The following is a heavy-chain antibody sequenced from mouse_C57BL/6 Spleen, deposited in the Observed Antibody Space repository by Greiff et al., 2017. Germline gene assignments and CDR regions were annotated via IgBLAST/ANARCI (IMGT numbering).Heavy chain of an antibody. J-gene: IGHJ2*01. D-gene: IGHD1-1*01. CDR1: GYTFTSYW. CDR3: ASITTVVATPYYFDY. Sequence: QVQLKQPGTELVKPGASVKLSCKASGYTFTSYWMHWVKQRPGQGLEWIGNINPSNGGTNYNEKFKSKATLTVDKSSSTAYMQLSSLTSEDSAVYYCASITTVVATPYYFDYWGQGTTLTVSS. V-gene: IGHV1-53*01. CDR2: INPSNGGT.